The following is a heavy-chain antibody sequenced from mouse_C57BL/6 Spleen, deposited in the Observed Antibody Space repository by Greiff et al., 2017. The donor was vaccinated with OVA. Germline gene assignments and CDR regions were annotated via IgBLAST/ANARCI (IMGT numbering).Heavy chain of an antibody. Sequence: EVKLMESGPGMVKPSQSLSLTCTVTGYSITSGYDWHWIRHFPGNKLEWMGYISYSGSTNYNPSLKSRISITHDTSKNHFFLKLNSVTTEDTATYYCARGAYGSSWFAYWGQGTLVTVSA. CDR3: ARGAYGSSWFAY. V-gene: IGHV3-1*01. CDR2: ISYSGST. CDR1: GYSITSGYD. J-gene: IGHJ3*01. D-gene: IGHD1-1*01.